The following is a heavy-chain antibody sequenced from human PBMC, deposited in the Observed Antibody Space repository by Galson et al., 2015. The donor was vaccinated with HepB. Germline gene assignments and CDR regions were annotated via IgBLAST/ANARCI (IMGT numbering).Heavy chain of an antibody. CDR1: GYTFTRYG. V-gene: IGHV1-18*04. Sequence: SVKVSCKASGYTFTRYGISWVRQAPGQGLEWMGWISAYNGNTNYAQKLQGRVTMTTDTSTSTAYMELRSLRSDDTAVYYCARDPTHPYYDFWSGSTYYYYGMDVWGQGTTVTVSS. CDR2: ISAYNGNT. D-gene: IGHD3-3*01. CDR3: ARDPTHPYYDFWSGSTYYYYGMDV. J-gene: IGHJ6*02.